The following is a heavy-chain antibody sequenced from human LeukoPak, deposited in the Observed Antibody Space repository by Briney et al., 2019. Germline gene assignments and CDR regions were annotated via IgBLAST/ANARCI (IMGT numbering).Heavy chain of an antibody. Sequence: GGPVKVSCKASGYSLISYDINWVRQAAGQGLEWMGWMNPNSGRTGYAQTFQGRVTMTRDTSLNTAYMELSSLKSEDTAIYYCGXXXLPYAMDVWGQGTTVTVSS. CDR1: GYSLISYD. CDR3: GXXXLPYAMDV. J-gene: IGHJ6*02. V-gene: IGHV1-8*01. CDR2: MNPNSGRT. D-gene: IGHD2-15*01.